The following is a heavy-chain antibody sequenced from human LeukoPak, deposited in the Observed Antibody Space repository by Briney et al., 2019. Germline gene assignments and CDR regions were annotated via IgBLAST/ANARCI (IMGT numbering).Heavy chain of an antibody. J-gene: IGHJ4*02. D-gene: IGHD6-19*01. CDR1: GFTFSDYY. Sequence: GGSLRLSCAASGFTFSDYYMSWIRQAPGKGLEWVSYISSSGSTIYYADSVKGRFTISRDNAKNSLYLQMNSLRAEDTAVYYCATVTIAVADDDYWGQGTLVTVSS. CDR2: ISSSGSTI. CDR3: ATVTIAVADDDY. V-gene: IGHV3-11*04.